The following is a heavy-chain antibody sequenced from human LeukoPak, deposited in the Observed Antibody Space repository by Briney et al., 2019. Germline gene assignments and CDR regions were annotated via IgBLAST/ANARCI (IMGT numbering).Heavy chain of an antibody. Sequence: SQTLSLTCAISGDSVSSNSAAWNWIRQSPSRGLEWLGRTYYRSKWYNDYAVSVKGRITINPDTSKNQFSLQLNSVTPEDTAVYYCARDRASGDCSSTSCYLLENYYFDYWGQGTLVTVSS. V-gene: IGHV6-1*01. CDR2: TYYRSKWYN. CDR3: ARDRASGDCSSTSCYLLENYYFDY. J-gene: IGHJ4*02. CDR1: GDSVSSNSAA. D-gene: IGHD2-2*01.